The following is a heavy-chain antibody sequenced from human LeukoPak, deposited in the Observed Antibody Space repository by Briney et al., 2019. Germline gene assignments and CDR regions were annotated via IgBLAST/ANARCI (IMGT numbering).Heavy chain of an antibody. CDR3: SSGLSVLRSNNTPVDY. J-gene: IGHJ4*02. Sequence: GGSLRLSCAASGFTFSGSAMHWVRQASGKGLEWVGRIRSKANNYATAYAASVKGRFTISRDDSKNTAYLQMDSLKTGDTAVYFCSSGLSVLRSNNTPVDYWGQGTLVTVSS. CDR1: GFTFSGSA. CDR2: IRSKANNYAT. V-gene: IGHV3-73*01. D-gene: IGHD4-17*01.